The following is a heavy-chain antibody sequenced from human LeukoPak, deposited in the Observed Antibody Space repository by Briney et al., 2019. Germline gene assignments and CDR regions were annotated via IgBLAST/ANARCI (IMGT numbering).Heavy chain of an antibody. Sequence: PSETLSLTCTVSGGSISTYYWSWVRQSPGKGLEWIGHIYYSGSTNYNPSLKSRVAMSVDTSKNQFSLKLSSVTAADTAVYYCARDLSGVTGYTYGRGIDYWGQGTLVTVSS. CDR1: GGSISTYY. CDR2: IYYSGST. V-gene: IGHV4-59*01. D-gene: IGHD5-18*01. CDR3: ARDLSGVTGYTYGRGIDY. J-gene: IGHJ4*02.